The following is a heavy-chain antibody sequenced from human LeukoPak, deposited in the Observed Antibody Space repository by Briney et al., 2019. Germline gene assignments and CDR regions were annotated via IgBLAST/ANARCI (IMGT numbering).Heavy chain of an antibody. Sequence: PGGSLRLSCAASGFTFSSYSMNWGREAPGKGLEWVSSISSSISYIYYADSVKGRFTISRDNAKNTLYLQMNSLRAEDTAVYYCARDYDSSSWYEGSWFDPWGQGTLVTVSS. V-gene: IGHV3-21*01. CDR2: ISSSISYI. CDR3: ARDYDSSSWYEGSWFDP. D-gene: IGHD6-13*01. J-gene: IGHJ5*02. CDR1: GFTFSSYS.